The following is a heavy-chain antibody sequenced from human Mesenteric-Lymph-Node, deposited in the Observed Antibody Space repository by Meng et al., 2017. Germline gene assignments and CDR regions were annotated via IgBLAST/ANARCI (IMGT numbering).Heavy chain of an antibody. CDR2: TYYRSKWYH. CDR1: GDIVSSNSAA. J-gene: IGHJ4*02. D-gene: IGHD4-23*01. V-gene: IGHV6-1*01. CDR3: ARGINGGCGD. Sequence: QTQLQPAGPVLVKPPQPLSLTCAISGDIVSSNSAAWHWIRQSPSRGLEWLGRTYYRSKWYHEYAVSVKSRITISPDTPKNQFSLQLNSMTPEDTAVYYCARGINGGCGDWGQGTLVTVSS.